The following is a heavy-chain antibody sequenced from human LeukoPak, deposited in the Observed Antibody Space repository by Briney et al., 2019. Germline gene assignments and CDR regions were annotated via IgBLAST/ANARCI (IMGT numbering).Heavy chain of an antibody. CDR2: INPNSGGT. CDR3: ARDLRARTHTAKDY. D-gene: IGHD5-18*01. J-gene: IGHJ4*02. Sequence: ASVKVSCKASGYTFTGYYMHWVRQAPGQGLEWMGWINPNSGGTNYAQKLQGRVTMTRDTSISTAYMELSRLRSDDTAVYYCARDLRARTHTAKDYWGQGTLVTVSS. CDR1: GYTFTGYY. V-gene: IGHV1-2*02.